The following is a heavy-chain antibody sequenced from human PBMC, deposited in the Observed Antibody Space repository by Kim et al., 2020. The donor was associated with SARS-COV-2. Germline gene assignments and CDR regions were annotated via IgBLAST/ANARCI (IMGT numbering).Heavy chain of an antibody. V-gene: IGHV1-18*01. Sequence: NGDTHYARKFQGRVTITTDTSTATAYMELRSLRSDDTAVYYCARDPTTRSYWGQGTLVTVSS. J-gene: IGHJ4*02. CDR3: ARDPTTRSY. CDR2: NGDT. D-gene: IGHD3-16*01.